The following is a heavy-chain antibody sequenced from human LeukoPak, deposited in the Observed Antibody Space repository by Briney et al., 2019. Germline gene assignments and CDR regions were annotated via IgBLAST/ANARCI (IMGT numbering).Heavy chain of an antibody. CDR3: ARGGTAKANWFAP. V-gene: IGHV4-59*01. D-gene: IGHD1-1*01. CDR1: GGSISGYY. Sequence: SETLSLTCTVPGGSISGYYWSWIRQPPGKGLEWIAFIYYTGSTNYNPSLKSRVTISVDTSKNQFSLKLSSVTAADTAVYYCARGGTAKANWFAPSGQGTLVTVSS. J-gene: IGHJ5*02. CDR2: IYYTGST.